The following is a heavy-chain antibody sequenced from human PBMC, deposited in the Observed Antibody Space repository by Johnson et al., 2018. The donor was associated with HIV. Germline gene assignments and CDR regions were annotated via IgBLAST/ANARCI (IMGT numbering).Heavy chain of an antibody. CDR2: VSYDGSNK. CDR3: ARSIADRPVGAFDI. J-gene: IGHJ3*02. D-gene: IGHD6-6*01. CDR1: GFTFSNYV. V-gene: IGHV3-30-3*01. Sequence: QVQLVESGGGVVQPGRSLRLSCAASGFTFSNYVMHWVRQPPGKGLEWVALVSYDGSNKYYGDSVKGRFTISRDNSKNTLCLQMNSLKAEDTAVYYCARSIADRPVGAFDIWGQGTLVTVAS.